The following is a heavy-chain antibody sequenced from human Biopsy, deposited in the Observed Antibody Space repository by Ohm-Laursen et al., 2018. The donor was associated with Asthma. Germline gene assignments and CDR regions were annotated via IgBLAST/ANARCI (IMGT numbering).Heavy chain of an antibody. V-gene: IGHV1-69*15. CDR3: ARDYVSDYVQRHLPLAY. J-gene: IGHJ4*02. D-gene: IGHD4-17*01. Sequence: SSVKVSCKASGGTFSTFGISWVRQAPGQGLEWMGRIIPFYGTATYAQNFQGRLTLTADESTSTAYMELSSLRSEDTAVYFCARDYVSDYVQRHLPLAYWGQGTLVTVSS. CDR2: IIPFYGTA. CDR1: GGTFSTFG.